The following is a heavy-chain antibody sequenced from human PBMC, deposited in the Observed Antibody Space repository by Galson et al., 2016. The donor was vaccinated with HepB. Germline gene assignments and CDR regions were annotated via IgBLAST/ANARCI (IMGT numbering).Heavy chain of an antibody. CDR1: GFTFSSYA. CDR3: AREGDVENPAIAAAGHFDY. D-gene: IGHD6-13*01. J-gene: IGHJ4*02. Sequence: SLRLSCPASGFTFSSYAMTWVRQAPGKGLEWVSTIRGGGGGTYYADSVQGRFTISRDNSTNTLYLQMNNLSAEDTAVYYCAREGDVENPAIAAAGHFDYWDQGTLVTVSS. CDR2: IRGGGGGT. V-gene: IGHV3-23*01.